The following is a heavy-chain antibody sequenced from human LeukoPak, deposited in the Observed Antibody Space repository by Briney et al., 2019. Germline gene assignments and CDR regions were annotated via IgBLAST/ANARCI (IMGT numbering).Heavy chain of an antibody. CDR3: AKPRDIDSWAFDV. V-gene: IGHV3-30*18. Sequence: GRSLRLSCAASGFTFNNHDMHWVRQAPGKGLEWVAGISYDGRNKYYADSVKGRFTISRDNSKDTLNLQMNSLRTEDTAVYYCAKPRDIDSWAFDVWGQGTMVTVS. D-gene: IGHD2-15*01. CDR1: GFTFNNHD. CDR2: ISYDGRNK. J-gene: IGHJ3*01.